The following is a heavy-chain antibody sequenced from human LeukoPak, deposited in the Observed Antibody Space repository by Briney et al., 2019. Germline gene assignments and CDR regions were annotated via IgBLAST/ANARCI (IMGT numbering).Heavy chain of an antibody. CDR2: ISSSSSTI. V-gene: IGHV3-48*04. CDR1: GFTFSSYS. D-gene: IGHD3-22*01. CDR3: ARVGGYYDPIYYMDV. Sequence: PGGSLRLSCAASGFTFSSYSMNWVRQAPGKGLGWVSYISSSSSTIYYADSVKGRFTISRDNAKNSLYLQMNSLRAEDTAVYYCARVGGYYDPIYYMDVWGKGTTVTVSS. J-gene: IGHJ6*03.